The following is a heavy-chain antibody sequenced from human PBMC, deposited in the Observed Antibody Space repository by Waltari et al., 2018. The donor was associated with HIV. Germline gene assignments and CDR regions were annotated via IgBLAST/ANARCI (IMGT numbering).Heavy chain of an antibody. V-gene: IGHV4-39*01. Sequence: QLHLQESGPPLLTPSETLSLTCTVSTGYTTPLYSWGWVRQSPGTGLEWIGTVYSTGISHYTPSLKSRLTLSVDSSRNQFSLTLTSVTAADTAVYFCATLKTVTGTVDDWGQGILVTVS. CDR1: TGYTTPLYS. D-gene: IGHD4-17*01. J-gene: IGHJ4*01. CDR3: ATLKTVTGTVDD. CDR2: VYSTGIS.